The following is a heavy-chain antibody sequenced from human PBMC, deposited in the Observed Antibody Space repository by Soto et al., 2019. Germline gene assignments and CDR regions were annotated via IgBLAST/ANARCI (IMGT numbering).Heavy chain of an antibody. D-gene: IGHD5-12*01. V-gene: IGHV3-21*01. CDR3: ARERRVATPGGMDV. CDR1: GFTFSSYS. J-gene: IGHJ6*02. Sequence: GGSLRLSCAASGFTFSSYSMNWFRQAPGKGLEWVSSISSSSSYIYYADSVKGRFTISRDNAKNSLYLQMNSLRAEDTAVYYCARERRVATPGGMDVWGQGTTVTVSS. CDR2: ISSSSSYI.